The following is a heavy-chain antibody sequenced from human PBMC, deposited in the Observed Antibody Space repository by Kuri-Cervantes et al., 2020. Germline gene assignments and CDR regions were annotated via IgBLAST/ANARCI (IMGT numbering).Heavy chain of an antibody. J-gene: IGHJ3*02. Sequence: GSLRLSCAVYGRSFNTYYWSWIRQSPGRGLEWIGEINHSGSTNYNPSLKSRVTISVDTSKNQFSLKLSSVTAADTAVYYCARGPPYIVVVTAPRQQDAFDIWGQGTMVTVSS. CDR1: GRSFNTYY. D-gene: IGHD2-21*02. CDR2: INHSGST. CDR3: ARGPPYIVVVTAPRQQDAFDI. V-gene: IGHV4-34*01.